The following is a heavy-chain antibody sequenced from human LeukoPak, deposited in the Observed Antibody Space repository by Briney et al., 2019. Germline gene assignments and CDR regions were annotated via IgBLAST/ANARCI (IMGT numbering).Heavy chain of an antibody. CDR2: ISAYNGNT. Sequence: GASVKVSCKASGYTFTSYGISWVRQAPGQGLEWMGWISAYNGNTNYAQKLQGRVTMTTDTSTSTAYMELRSLRSDDTAVYYCASRSSSGWTDAFDIWGQGTMVTVSS. J-gene: IGHJ3*02. V-gene: IGHV1-18*01. CDR3: ASRSSSGWTDAFDI. CDR1: GYTFTSYG. D-gene: IGHD6-19*01.